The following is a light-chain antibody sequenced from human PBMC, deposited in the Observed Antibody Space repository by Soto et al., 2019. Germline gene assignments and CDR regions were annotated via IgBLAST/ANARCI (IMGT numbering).Light chain of an antibody. CDR1: QSISSW. Sequence: DIQMTQSPSTLSASVGDRVTITCRASQSISSWLAWYQQKPGKAPNLLIYDASSLGSGVPSRFSGSGSGTEFTVTISSPQPDDFATYYCQQYSSYSQTFGQGTRVEIK. V-gene: IGKV1-5*01. CDR3: QQYSSYSQT. CDR2: DAS. J-gene: IGKJ1*01.